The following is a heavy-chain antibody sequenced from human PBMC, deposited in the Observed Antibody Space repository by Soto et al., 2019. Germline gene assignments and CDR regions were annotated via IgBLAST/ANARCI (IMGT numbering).Heavy chain of an antibody. V-gene: IGHV3-7*01. D-gene: IGHD5-12*01. CDR1: GFTFSSYW. J-gene: IGHJ6*03. Sequence: PGGFLRLSCAASGFTFSSYWMSWVRQAPGKGLEWVANIKQDGSEKYYVDSVKGRFTISRDNAKNSLYLQMNSLRAEDTAVYYCARDQAVNIVATSHTYYYYYMDVWGKGTTVTVSS. CDR3: ARDQAVNIVATSHTYYYYYMDV. CDR2: IKQDGSEK.